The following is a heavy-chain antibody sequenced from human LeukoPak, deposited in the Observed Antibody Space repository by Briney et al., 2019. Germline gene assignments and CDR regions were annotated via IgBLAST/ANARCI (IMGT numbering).Heavy chain of an antibody. J-gene: IGHJ4*02. V-gene: IGHV3-23*01. CDR1: GFTFSTFA. CDR2: IFPSGGEI. Sequence: PGGSLRLSCEASGFTFSTFAMIWVRQPPGKGLEWVSSIFPSGGEIHYADSVRGRFTISRDNSKSTLSLQMNSLRAEDTAIYYCATYRHVLLSFESWGQGTLVTVSS. CDR3: ATYRHVLLSFES. D-gene: IGHD2-8*01.